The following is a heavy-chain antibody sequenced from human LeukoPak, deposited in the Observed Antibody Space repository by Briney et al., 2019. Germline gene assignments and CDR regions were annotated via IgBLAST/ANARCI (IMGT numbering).Heavy chain of an antibody. CDR3: ARLATYGDYPD. Sequence: PSETLSLTCTVSGGSISDYYWSWTRQPPGKGPEWIGYIYYRGSTNYHPSLKSRASMSIDTSKNQFSLRLSSVTAADTAVYYCARLATYGDYPDWGQGTLVTVSS. CDR2: IYYRGST. D-gene: IGHD4-17*01. J-gene: IGHJ4*02. CDR1: GGSISDYY. V-gene: IGHV4-59*08.